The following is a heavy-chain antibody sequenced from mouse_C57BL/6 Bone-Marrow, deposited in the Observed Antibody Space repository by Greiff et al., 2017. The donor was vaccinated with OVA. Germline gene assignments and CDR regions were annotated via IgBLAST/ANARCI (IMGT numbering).Heavy chain of an antibody. CDR2: IYPGDGDP. Sequence: QVQLKQSGPELVKPGASVKISCKASGYAFSSSWMNWVKQRPGKGLEWIGRIYPGDGDPNYNGTFKGKATLTADKSSSTAYMQRSSLTSEYSAVYFYAKLTGTCWGQGTTLTVSS. J-gene: IGHJ2*01. CDR3: AKLTGTC. CDR1: GYAFSSSW. D-gene: IGHD4-1*01. V-gene: IGHV1-82*01.